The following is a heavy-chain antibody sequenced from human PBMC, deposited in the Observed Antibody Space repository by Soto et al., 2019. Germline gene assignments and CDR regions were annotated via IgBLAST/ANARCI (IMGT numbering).Heavy chain of an antibody. V-gene: IGHV1-2*02. CDR1: GYTFTGYY. CDR2: INPNSGGT. Sequence: ASVNVSFKASGYTFTGYYMHWVRQAPGQGLEWMGWINPNSGGTNYAQKFQGRVTMTRDTSISTAYMELSRLRSDDTAVYYCARFSSSIPFDPWGQGTLVTVSS. CDR3: ARFSSSIPFDP. D-gene: IGHD2-2*01. J-gene: IGHJ5*02.